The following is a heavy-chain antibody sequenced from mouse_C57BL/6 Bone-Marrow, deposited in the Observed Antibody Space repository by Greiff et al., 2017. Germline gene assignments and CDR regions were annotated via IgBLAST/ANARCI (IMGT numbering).Heavy chain of an antibody. D-gene: IGHD1-1*01. CDR3: AKRGRGYAMDY. Sequence: VKLVESGPELVKPGASVKISCKASGYAFSSSWMNWVKQRPGKGLEWIGRIYPGDGDTNYNGKFKGKATLTADKSSSTAYMQLSSLTSEDSAVYFCAKRGRGYAMDYWGQGTSVTVSS. CDR2: IYPGDGDT. V-gene: IGHV1-82*01. J-gene: IGHJ4*01. CDR1: GYAFSSSW.